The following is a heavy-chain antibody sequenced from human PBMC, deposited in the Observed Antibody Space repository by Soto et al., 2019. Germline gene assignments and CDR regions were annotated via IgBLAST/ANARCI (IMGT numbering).Heavy chain of an antibody. CDR3: ARHFTSQIAAAGLD. V-gene: IGHV4-39*01. D-gene: IGHD6-13*01. Sequence: QLQLQESGPGLVKPSETLSLTCTVSGGSISSSSYYWGWIRQPPGKGLEWIGSIYYSGSTYYNPSLKSRVTISVDTSKNQFSLKLSSVTAADTAVYYCARHFTSQIAAAGLDWGQGTLVTVSS. J-gene: IGHJ4*02. CDR1: GGSISSSSYY. CDR2: IYYSGST.